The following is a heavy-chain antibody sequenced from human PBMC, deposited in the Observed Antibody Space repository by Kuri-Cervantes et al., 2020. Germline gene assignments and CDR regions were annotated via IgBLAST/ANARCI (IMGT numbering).Heavy chain of an antibody. CDR2: IGTAGDT. D-gene: IGHD2-15*01. V-gene: IGHV3-13*01. CDR3: ARDEGVVAAEVFDY. J-gene: IGHJ4*02. Sequence: GGSLRLSCAASGFTFSSYDMHWVRQATGKGLEWVSAIGTAGDTYYPGSVKGRFTISRENAKNSLYLQMNSLRAEDTAVYYCARDEGVVAAEVFDYWGQGTLVTDSS. CDR1: GFTFSSYD.